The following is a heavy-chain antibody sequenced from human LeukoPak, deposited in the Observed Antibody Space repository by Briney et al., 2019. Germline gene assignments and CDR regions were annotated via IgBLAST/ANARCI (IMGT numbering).Heavy chain of an antibody. V-gene: IGHV4-4*07. D-gene: IGHD1-7*01. J-gene: IGHJ4*02. CDR3: ESDRSITVTASMFDY. CDR1: GGSISSMH. CDR2: IYTSGNT. Sequence: PSETLSLTCAESGGSISSMHGCWVRQPAGKGLEWIGRIYTSGNTNYNPSLKSRVTMSVDTSKNQFSLKLSSVTAADTAVYYCESDRSITVTASMFDYWGQRTLVTVSS.